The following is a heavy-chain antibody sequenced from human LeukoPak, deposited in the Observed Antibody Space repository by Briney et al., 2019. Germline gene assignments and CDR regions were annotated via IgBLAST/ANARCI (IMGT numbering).Heavy chain of an antibody. CDR3: ARGSGSGWPLDR. CDR2: MYAGGTT. Sequence: GGSLRLSCAASGVVVSRNFMSWVRQAPGKGLQWVAIMYAGGTTDYSDSVRGRFHISRDSSNNTLSLQINSLRVEDTAVYYCARGSGSGWPLDRWGQGALVTVSS. J-gene: IGHJ5*02. D-gene: IGHD6-19*01. V-gene: IGHV3-53*01. CDR1: GVVVSRNF.